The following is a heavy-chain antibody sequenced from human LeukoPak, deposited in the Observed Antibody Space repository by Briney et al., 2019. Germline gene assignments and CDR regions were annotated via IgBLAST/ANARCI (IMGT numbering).Heavy chain of an antibody. CDR1: GFTFSSYA. CDR3: AREWFGELNPKGGYYFDY. V-gene: IGHV3-30-3*01. J-gene: IGHJ4*02. CDR2: ISYDGSNK. D-gene: IGHD3-10*01. Sequence: GGSLRLSCAASGFTFSSYAMHWVRQTPGKGLEWVAVISYDGSNKYYADSVKGRFTISRDNSKNTLYLQMNSLRAEDTAVYYCAREWFGELNPKGGYYFDYWGQGTLVTVSS.